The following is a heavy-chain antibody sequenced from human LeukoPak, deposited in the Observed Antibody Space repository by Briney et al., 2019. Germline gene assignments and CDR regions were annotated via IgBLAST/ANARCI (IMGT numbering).Heavy chain of an antibody. Sequence: SETLSLTCTVSGGSIASSSNYWVWIRQPPGKELEWIGSIYYSGTTHYNPSLKSRVTISVDTSKNQFSLKLSSVTAADTAVYYCARVFRPPLLYSSLLGLFDPWGQGTLVTVSS. J-gene: IGHJ5*02. CDR1: GGSIASSSNY. D-gene: IGHD6-13*01. V-gene: IGHV4-39*07. CDR2: IYYSGTT. CDR3: ARVFRPPLLYSSLLGLFDP.